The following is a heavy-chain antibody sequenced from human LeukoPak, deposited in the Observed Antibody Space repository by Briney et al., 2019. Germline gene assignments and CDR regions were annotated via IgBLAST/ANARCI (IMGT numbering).Heavy chain of an antibody. CDR1: GFTVIDSS. D-gene: IGHD3-10*01. Sequence: PGGCLRLSCAAAGFTVIDSSMHWVRQASGKGLEWVGHIRNKPNNHATPYPASVKRRLTLSRDDSKSTAYLQMRSLNTEDPGVYYCPTWLGATTNYWGQGTLVTVSS. J-gene: IGHJ4*02. CDR2: IRNKPNNHAT. V-gene: IGHV3-73*01. CDR3: PTWLGATTNY.